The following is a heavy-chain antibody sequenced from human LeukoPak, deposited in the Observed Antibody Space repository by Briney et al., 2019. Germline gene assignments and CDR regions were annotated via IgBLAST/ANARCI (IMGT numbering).Heavy chain of an antibody. Sequence: ASVKVSCKVSGYTLTELSMHWVRQAPGKGLEWMGWISAYNGNTNYAQKLQGRVTMTTDTSTSTAYMELRSLRSDDTAVYYCARSPLGNRGLKLAAAGSSGMDVWGQGTTVTVSS. V-gene: IGHV1-18*01. J-gene: IGHJ6*02. CDR1: GYTLTELS. D-gene: IGHD6-13*01. CDR3: ARSPLGNRGLKLAAAGSSGMDV. CDR2: ISAYNGNT.